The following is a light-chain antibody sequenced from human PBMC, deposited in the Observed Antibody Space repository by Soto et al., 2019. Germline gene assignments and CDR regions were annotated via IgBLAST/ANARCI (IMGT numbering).Light chain of an antibody. CDR2: GAS. J-gene: IGKJ1*01. V-gene: IGKV3-20*01. CDR1: QSVSSSY. Sequence: IVLTQSPGSLSLSPGERATLSCRASQSVSSSYLAWYQQKPGQAPRLLIYGASSRATGIPDRFSGSGSGTDFPPTISRLEPEDFAVYYCQQYGSSLRTFGQGTKVDIK. CDR3: QQYGSSLRT.